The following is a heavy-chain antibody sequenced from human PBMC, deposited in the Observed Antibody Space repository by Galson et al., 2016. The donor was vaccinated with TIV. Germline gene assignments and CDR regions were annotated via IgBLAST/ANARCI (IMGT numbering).Heavy chain of an antibody. J-gene: IGHJ4*02. Sequence: SVKVSCKVSGDSLSDLSMHWVRQAPGKGLEWMAGFDPEQHKKIYAQKLEGRVTLTDDTSTDTAFLELGSLRIEDTAVYYCATVAWFPGLALDNWGQGTLVTVAS. V-gene: IGHV1-24*01. CDR2: FDPEQHKK. D-gene: IGHD3-22*01. CDR1: GDSLSDLS. CDR3: ATVAWFPGLALDN.